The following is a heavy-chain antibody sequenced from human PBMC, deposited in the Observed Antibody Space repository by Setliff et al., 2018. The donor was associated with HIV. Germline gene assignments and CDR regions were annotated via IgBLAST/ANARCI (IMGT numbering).Heavy chain of an antibody. CDR3: ARGPAYSSGWGLLRNYYMDV. Sequence: PSETLSLTCAVYGESFSGYYWTWIRQSPGKGLEWIGEINHSGSTNYNPPLKSRVTISVDTSKNQFSRKLPSMTAADTAVYFCARGPAYSSGWGLLRNYYMDVWGKGTTVTVSS. D-gene: IGHD6-19*01. CDR2: INHSGST. CDR1: GESFSGYY. J-gene: IGHJ6*03. V-gene: IGHV4-34*01.